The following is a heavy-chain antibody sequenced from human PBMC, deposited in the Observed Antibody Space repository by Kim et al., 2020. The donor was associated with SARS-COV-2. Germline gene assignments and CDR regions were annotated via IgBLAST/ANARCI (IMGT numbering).Heavy chain of an antibody. CDR3: ARGSRQPSHYNWNQERYWYYFDY. D-gene: IGHD1-20*01. J-gene: IGHJ4*02. CDR2: INHSGST. Sequence: ETLSLTCAVYGGSFSGYYWSWIRQPPGKGLEWIGEINHSGSTNYNPSLKSRVTISVDTSKNQFSLKLSSVTAADTAVYYCARGSRQPSHYNWNQERYWYYFDYWGQGTLVTVSS. CDR1: GGSFSGYY. V-gene: IGHV4-34*01.